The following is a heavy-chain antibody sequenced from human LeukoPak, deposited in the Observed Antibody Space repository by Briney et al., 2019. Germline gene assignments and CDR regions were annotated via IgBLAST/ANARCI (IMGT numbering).Heavy chain of an antibody. CDR1: GGSISSYY. CDR3: ARDGYSYGYHAFDI. Sequence: PSETLSLTCTVSGGSISSYYWSWIRQPPGKGLEWVGYISYSGSTKYNPSLKSRVTISVDTSKNQFSLKLSSVSAADTAVYYCARDGYSYGYHAFDIWGQGTRVTVSS. V-gene: IGHV4-59*01. D-gene: IGHD5-18*01. J-gene: IGHJ3*02. CDR2: ISYSGST.